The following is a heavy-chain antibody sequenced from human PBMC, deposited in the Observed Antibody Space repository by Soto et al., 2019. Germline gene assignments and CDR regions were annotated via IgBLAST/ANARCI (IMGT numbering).Heavy chain of an antibody. CDR3: ARLLRDLRFVEWLTYGDAFDI. J-gene: IGHJ3*02. D-gene: IGHD3-3*01. Sequence: ASVKVSCKASGYTFTSYGISWVRQAPGQGLEWMGWISAYNGNTNYAQKLQGRVTMTTDTSTSTAYMELRSLRSDDTAVYYCARLLRDLRFVEWLTYGDAFDIWGQGTMVTVSS. CDR1: GYTFTSYG. V-gene: IGHV1-18*01. CDR2: ISAYNGNT.